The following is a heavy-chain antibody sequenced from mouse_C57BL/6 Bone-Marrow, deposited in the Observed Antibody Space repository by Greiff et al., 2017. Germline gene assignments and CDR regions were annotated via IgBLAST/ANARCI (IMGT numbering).Heavy chain of an antibody. J-gene: IGHJ3*01. D-gene: IGHD1-1*01. Sequence: QVQLQQPGAELVKPGASVKLSCKASGYTFTSYWMHWVKQRPGQGLEWIGMIHPNSGSTNYNEKFKSKATLTVDKSSSTAYMQLSSLTSEDSAVYYCERTDYYGSRNWGQGTLVTVSA. CDR3: ERTDYYGSRN. CDR2: IHPNSGST. V-gene: IGHV1-64*01. CDR1: GYTFTSYW.